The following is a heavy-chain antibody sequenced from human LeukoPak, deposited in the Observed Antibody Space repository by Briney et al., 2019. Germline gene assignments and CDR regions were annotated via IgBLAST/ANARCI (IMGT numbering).Heavy chain of an antibody. CDR3: ARDLGATDYGMDV. V-gene: IGHV3-7*03. J-gene: IGHJ6*02. CDR1: GFTFSGFW. Sequence: GGSLRLSCAASGFTFSGFWMSWVRQTPGKGLEWVANIKQDGSEKYYVDSVKGRFTISRDNAKNSLSLQMNSLRAEDTAVYYCARDLGATDYGMDVWGQGTTVTVSS. D-gene: IGHD1-26*01. CDR2: IKQDGSEK.